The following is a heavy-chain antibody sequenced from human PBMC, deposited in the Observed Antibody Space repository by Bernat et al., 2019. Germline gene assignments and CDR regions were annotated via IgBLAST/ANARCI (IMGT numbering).Heavy chain of an antibody. J-gene: IGHJ2*01. CDR3: ARVVATIGALRYFDL. D-gene: IGHD5-12*01. CDR2: IYYSGST. Sequence: QLQLQESGPGLVKPSETLSLTCTVSGGSISSSSYYWGWIRQPPGKGLEWIGSIYYSGSTYYNPSLKSRVTISVDTSKNKFSLKLSYVTAADTAVYYCARVVATIGALRYFDLWGRGTLVTVSS. V-gene: IGHV4-39*01. CDR1: GGSISSSSYY.